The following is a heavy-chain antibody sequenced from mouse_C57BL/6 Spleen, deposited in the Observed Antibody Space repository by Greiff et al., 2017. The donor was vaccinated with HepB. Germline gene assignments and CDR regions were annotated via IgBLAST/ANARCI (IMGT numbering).Heavy chain of an antibody. CDR1: GYTFTSYD. Sequence: VQVVESGPELVKPGASVKLSCKASGYTFTSYDINWVKQRPGQGLEWIGWIYPRDGSTKYNEKFKGKATLTVDTSSSTAYMELHSLTSEDSAVYFCASGGYSNYLDYWGQGTTLTVSS. J-gene: IGHJ2*01. D-gene: IGHD2-5*01. CDR2: IYPRDGST. V-gene: IGHV1-85*01. CDR3: ASGGYSNYLDY.